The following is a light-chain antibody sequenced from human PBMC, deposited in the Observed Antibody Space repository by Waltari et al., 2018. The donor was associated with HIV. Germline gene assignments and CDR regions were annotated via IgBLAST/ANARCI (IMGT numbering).Light chain of an antibody. CDR2: QDD. J-gene: IGLJ2*01. Sequence: SHELTQPPSVSVSPGQTASITCSGDYLGVKYASWYQQKPGQSPVLVIYQDDRRPSGIPERFSGSNSGNTATLTITGTQAMDEADYYCQAWDSSTVLFGGGTKLTVL. CDR1: YLGVKY. V-gene: IGLV3-1*01. CDR3: QAWDSSTVL.